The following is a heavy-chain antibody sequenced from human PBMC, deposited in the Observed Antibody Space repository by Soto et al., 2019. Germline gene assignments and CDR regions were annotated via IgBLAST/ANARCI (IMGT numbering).Heavy chain of an antibody. CDR2: IDPSDSHT. CDR1: GYSFAGYW. V-gene: IGHV5-10-1*01. CDR3: ARQIYDSDTGPNSQYYCDS. J-gene: IGHJ4*02. Sequence: GESLKISCKGSGYSFAGYWFTWLRQKPGKGLEWMGRIDPSDSHTYYSPSFRCHVTISVTKSITTVFLQWSSLRASDTAMYYCARQIYDSDTGPNSQYYCDSWGQGTPVTVSS. D-gene: IGHD3-22*01.